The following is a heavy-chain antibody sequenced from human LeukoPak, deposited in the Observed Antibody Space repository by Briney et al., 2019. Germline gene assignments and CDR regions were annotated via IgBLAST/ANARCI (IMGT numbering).Heavy chain of an antibody. Sequence: GASVKVSCKASGYTFTGYYMHWVRQAPGQGLEWMGWINPNSGGTNYAQKFQGRVTMTRDTSISTAYMELSRLRSDDTAVYYCARKYVYSSRLTDCFDYWGQGTLVTVSS. CDR1: GYTFTGYY. CDR3: ARKYVYSSRLTDCFDY. J-gene: IGHJ4*02. CDR2: INPNSGGT. D-gene: IGHD6-19*01. V-gene: IGHV1-2*02.